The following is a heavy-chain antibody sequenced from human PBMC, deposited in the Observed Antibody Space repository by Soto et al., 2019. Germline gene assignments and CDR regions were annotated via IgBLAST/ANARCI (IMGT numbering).Heavy chain of an antibody. Sequence: PGGSLRLSCAASGFTVSSNYMSWFRQAPGKGLEWVSLIDSGGSAYYADSVKGRFTISRDNSKNTLYLQMNSLRAEDTAVYFCARDRGSGWFYFDYWGQGTVVTVSS. J-gene: IGHJ4*02. CDR3: ARDRGSGWFYFDY. CDR1: GFTVSSNY. CDR2: IDSGGSA. V-gene: IGHV3-53*01. D-gene: IGHD6-13*01.